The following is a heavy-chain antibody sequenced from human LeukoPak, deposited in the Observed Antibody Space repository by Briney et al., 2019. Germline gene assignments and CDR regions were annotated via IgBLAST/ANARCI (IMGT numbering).Heavy chain of an antibody. CDR3: ARAVNYYYYMDV. D-gene: IGHD3-22*01. V-gene: IGHV4-39*07. CDR1: GGSISSSSYY. J-gene: IGHJ6*03. Sequence: SETLSLTCTVSGGSISSSSYYWGWIRQPPGKGLEWIGSIYYSGSTYYNPSLKSRVTISVDTSKNQFSLKVSSVTAADTAVYYCARAVNYYYYMDVWGKGTTVTISS. CDR2: IYYSGST.